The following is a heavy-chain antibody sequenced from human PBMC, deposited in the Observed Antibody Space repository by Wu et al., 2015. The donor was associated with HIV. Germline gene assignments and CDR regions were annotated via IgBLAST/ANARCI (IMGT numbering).Heavy chain of an antibody. CDR2: INPNSGGT. CDR3: ARRPPHQFYMDV. CDR1: GGTFTGYY. J-gene: IGHJ6*03. D-gene: IGHD1-14*01. V-gene: IGHV1-2*02. Sequence: QVQLVQSGAEVKKPGSSVKVSCKASGGTFTGYYMHWVRQAPGQGLEWMGWINPNSGGTNYAQKFQGRVTITADESASTAYMEVSRLTSDDTAVYYCARRPPHQFYMDVWGKGTTVTVSS.